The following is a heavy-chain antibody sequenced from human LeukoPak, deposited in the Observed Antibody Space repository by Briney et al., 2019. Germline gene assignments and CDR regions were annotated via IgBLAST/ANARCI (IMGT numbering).Heavy chain of an antibody. V-gene: IGHV3-21*01. CDR1: GFTFSDYN. D-gene: IGHD3-22*01. CDR2: ISSSSSFV. J-gene: IGHJ4*02. Sequence: PGGSLRLSCAASGFTFSDYNMNWVRQAPGKGLEWVSSISSSSSFVYYADSVKGRFTISRDNSKNTLYLQMNSLRAEDTAVYYCAKGFYYDSSGYPFFDYWGQGTLVTVSS. CDR3: AKGFYYDSSGYPFFDY.